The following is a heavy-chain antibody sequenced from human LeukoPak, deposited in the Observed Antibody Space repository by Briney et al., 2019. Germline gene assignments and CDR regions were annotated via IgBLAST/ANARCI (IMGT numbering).Heavy chain of an antibody. CDR2: ISTSSLYI. CDR1: GFTFSSYT. CDR3: ASQGSGYDSPIDY. J-gene: IGHJ4*02. D-gene: IGHD5-12*01. Sequence: TGGSLRLSCAASGFTFSSYTMTWVRQSPGKGLEWVSSISTSSLYIYYADSVKGRFTISRDNARNSVYLEMNSLRAEDTAVYYCASQGSGYDSPIDYWGQGTLVTVSS. V-gene: IGHV3-21*01.